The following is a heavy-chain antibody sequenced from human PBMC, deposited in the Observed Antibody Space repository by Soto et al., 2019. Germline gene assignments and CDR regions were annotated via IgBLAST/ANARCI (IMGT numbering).Heavy chain of an antibody. J-gene: IGHJ4*02. V-gene: IGHV4-39*01. Sequence: QLQLQESGPGLVKSSETLSLTCTVSGGSINNSSFYWGWVRQPPGKRLEWIGSIYYSGSAYYNPSLKSRLPISVDTSKNQFSLNLSSVTAADTAVYFCARRPLVRGIIPYYFDSWGQGTLVTVSS. CDR3: ARRPLVRGIIPYYFDS. D-gene: IGHD3-10*01. CDR2: IYYSGSA. CDR1: GGSINNSSFY.